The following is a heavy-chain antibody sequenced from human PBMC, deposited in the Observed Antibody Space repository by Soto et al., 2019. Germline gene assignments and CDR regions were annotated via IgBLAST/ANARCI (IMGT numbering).Heavy chain of an antibody. CDR3: ARFNGGNPYYYYGMDV. J-gene: IGHJ6*02. CDR2: IIPIFGTA. CDR1: GGTFSSYA. D-gene: IGHD2-15*01. Sequence: ASVKVSCKASGGTFSSYAISSVRQAPGQGLEWMGGIIPIFGTANYAQKFQGRVTITADESTCTAYMELSSLRSEDTAVYYCARFNGGNPYYYYGMDVWGQGTTVTVSS. V-gene: IGHV1-69*13.